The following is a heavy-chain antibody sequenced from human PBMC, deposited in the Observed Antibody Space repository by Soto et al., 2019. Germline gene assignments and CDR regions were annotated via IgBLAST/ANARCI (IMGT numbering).Heavy chain of an antibody. CDR2: ISAYNGNT. CDR3: ARDRGVAPPVAGNTHYYYYMDV. CDR1: GYSFTNYG. J-gene: IGHJ6*03. Sequence: QDQLVQSGVEVKKPGASVKVSCKASGYSFTNYGITWVRQAPGQGFEWMGWISAYNGNTNYAQKFQGRVTMTTDASPRTAYLALRSLRSDDTAVYYCARDRGVAPPVAGNTHYYYYMDVWGKGTTVTVSS. V-gene: IGHV1-18*01. D-gene: IGHD6-19*01.